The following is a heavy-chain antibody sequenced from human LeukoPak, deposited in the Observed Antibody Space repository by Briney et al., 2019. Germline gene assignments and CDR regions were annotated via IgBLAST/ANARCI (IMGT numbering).Heavy chain of an antibody. D-gene: IGHD3-22*01. CDR3: AREYYYDSSGYYFDY. CDR1: GGSISSGDYY. CDR2: IYYSGST. Sequence: SETLSLTCTVSGGSISSGDYYWSWIRQPPGKGLEWIGYIYYSGSTYYNPSLKSRVTISVDTSKNQFSLKLSSVAAADTAVYYCAREYYYDSSGYYFDYWGQGTLVTVSS. J-gene: IGHJ4*02. V-gene: IGHV4-30-4*08.